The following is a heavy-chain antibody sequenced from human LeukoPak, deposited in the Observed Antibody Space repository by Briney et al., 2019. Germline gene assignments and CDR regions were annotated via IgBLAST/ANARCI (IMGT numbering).Heavy chain of an antibody. CDR2: ISSSGTTI. Sequence: GGSLRLSCAASGFTFSSYEMNWVRQAPGKGLEWVSYISSSGTTIYYADSVKGRFTISRDNAKNSLYLQMNSLRAEDTAVYYCARDRGCGSTSCFMEDHGMDVWGQGTTVTVSS. CDR3: ARDRGCGSTSCFMEDHGMDV. V-gene: IGHV3-48*03. CDR1: GFTFSSYE. J-gene: IGHJ6*02. D-gene: IGHD2-2*01.